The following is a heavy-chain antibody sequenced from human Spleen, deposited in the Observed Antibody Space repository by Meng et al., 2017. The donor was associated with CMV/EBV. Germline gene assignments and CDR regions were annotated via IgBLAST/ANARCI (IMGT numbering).Heavy chain of an antibody. CDR3: ARERMTTPDY. CDR2: LSNRGTTR. V-gene: IGHV3-48*03. D-gene: IGHD4-17*01. J-gene: IGHJ4*02. Sequence: GESLKISCAASGFSFSSYEMNWVRQAPGKGLEWISSLSNRGTTRHYAASVKGRFTISRDNAKNSLYLQMNSLRAEDTAVYYCARERMTTPDYWGQGTLVTVSS. CDR1: GFSFSSYE.